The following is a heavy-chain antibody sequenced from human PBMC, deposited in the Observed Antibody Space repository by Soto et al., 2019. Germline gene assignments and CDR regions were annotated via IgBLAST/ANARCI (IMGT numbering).Heavy chain of an antibody. V-gene: IGHV3-9*01. CDR2: ISWNSGSI. Sequence: GGSLRLSCAASGFTFDDYAMHWVRQAPGKGLEWVSGISWNSGSIGYADSVKGRFTISRDNAKNSLYLQMNSLRAEDTALYYCAKDNLGGSGWGSAFDYWGQGTLVTVSS. J-gene: IGHJ4*02. CDR1: GFTFDDYA. D-gene: IGHD6-19*01. CDR3: AKDNLGGSGWGSAFDY.